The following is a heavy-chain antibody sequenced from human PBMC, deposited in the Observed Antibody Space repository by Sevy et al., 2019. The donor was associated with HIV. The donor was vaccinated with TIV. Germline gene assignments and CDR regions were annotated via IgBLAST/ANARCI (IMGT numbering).Heavy chain of an antibody. V-gene: IGHV4-59*01. Sequence: SETLSLTCTVSGGSISSYYWSWIRQPPGKGLEWIGYIYYSGSTNYNPSLKSRVTISVDTSKNQFSLKLSSVTAADTAVCYCARGIAAAFDYWGQGTLVTVSS. D-gene: IGHD6-13*01. CDR2: IYYSGST. CDR3: ARGIAAAFDY. J-gene: IGHJ4*02. CDR1: GGSISSYY.